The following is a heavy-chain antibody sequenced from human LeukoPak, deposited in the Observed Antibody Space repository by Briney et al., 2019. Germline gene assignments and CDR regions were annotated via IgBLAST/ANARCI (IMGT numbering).Heavy chain of an antibody. J-gene: IGHJ6*02. V-gene: IGHV7-4-1*02. CDR1: GYTFTSYA. CDR2: INTNTGNP. Sequence: ASVKVSCKASGYTFTSYAMNWVRQAPGQGLEWMGWINTNTGNPTYAQGFTGRFVFSLDTSVSTAYLQISSLKAEDTAVYYCARSGSLLYYYYGMDVWGQGTTVTVSS. D-gene: IGHD1-26*01. CDR3: ARSGSLLYYYYGMDV.